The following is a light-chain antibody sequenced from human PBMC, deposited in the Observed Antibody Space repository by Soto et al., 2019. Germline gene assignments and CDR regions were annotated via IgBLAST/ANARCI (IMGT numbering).Light chain of an antibody. CDR2: DAS. Sequence: EIVLTQSPATLSLSPVERATLDCMSSQSISSDHLAWYQQKPGQAPRLLIYDASNRATGIPARFSGSGSGTDFTLTIRSLEPEDFAVYYCQQRSNWPPLTSGGGTKGDIK. J-gene: IGKJ4*01. V-gene: IGKV3-11*01. CDR1: QSISSD. CDR3: QQRSNWPPLT.